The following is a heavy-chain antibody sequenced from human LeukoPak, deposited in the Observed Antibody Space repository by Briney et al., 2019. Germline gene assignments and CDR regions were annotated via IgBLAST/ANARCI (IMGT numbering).Heavy chain of an antibody. V-gene: IGHV3-23*01. CDR2: ISGSGGST. CDR3: AKGGITMVRGVIPLDYYYMDV. J-gene: IGHJ6*03. D-gene: IGHD3-10*01. Sequence: GGSLRLSCAASGFTFSSYAMSWVRQAPGKGLEWVSAISGSGGSTYYADSVKGRFTISRDNSKNTLYLQMNSLRAEDTAVYYCAKGGITMVRGVIPLDYYYMDVWGKGTTVTVSS. CDR1: GFTFSSYA.